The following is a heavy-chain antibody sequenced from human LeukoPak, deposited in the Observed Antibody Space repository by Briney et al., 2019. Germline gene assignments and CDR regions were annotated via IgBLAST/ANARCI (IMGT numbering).Heavy chain of an antibody. CDR1: GGSFSGYY. V-gene: IGHV4-34*01. CDR2: INHSGST. D-gene: IGHD3-10*01. J-gene: IGHJ5*02. Sequence: PSETLSLTCAVYGGSFSGYYWSWIRQPPGKGLEWIGEINHSGSTNYNPSLKSRVTISVDTSKNQFSLKLSSVTAADTAVYYCARGLLLWFGELLGGYNWFDPWGQGTLVTVSS. CDR3: ARGLLLWFGELLGGYNWFDP.